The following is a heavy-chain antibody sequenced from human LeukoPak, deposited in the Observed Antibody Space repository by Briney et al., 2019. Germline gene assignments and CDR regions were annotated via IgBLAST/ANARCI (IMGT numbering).Heavy chain of an antibody. J-gene: IGHJ5*02. Sequence: PGGSLRLSCAASGLSFRTNSMNWVRQAPGKGLEWVSAISGSGGSTYYADSVKGRFTISRDNSKNTLYLQMNSLRAEDTAVYYCAKDPGPYYYDSSGYYDWFDPWGQGTLVTVSS. CDR2: ISGSGGST. CDR1: GLSFRTNS. CDR3: AKDPGPYYYDSSGYYDWFDP. D-gene: IGHD3-22*01. V-gene: IGHV3-23*01.